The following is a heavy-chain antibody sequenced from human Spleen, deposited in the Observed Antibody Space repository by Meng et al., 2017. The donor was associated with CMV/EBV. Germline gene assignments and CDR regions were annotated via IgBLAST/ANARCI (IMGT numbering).Heavy chain of an antibody. CDR3: AGSPGDGYNIGRGEHY. Sequence: EVQLVESGGGMVKPGGSLRLSGGVAGFTFSSCSMNWVRQAPGKGLEWVSSISRSSRYIYYADSVKGRFTVSRDNAKTSLYLQMNSLRAEDTAVYYCAGSPGDGYNIGRGEHYGGQGTLVTVS. D-gene: IGHD5-24*01. J-gene: IGHJ4*02. CDR1: GFTFSSCS. CDR2: ISRSSRYI. V-gene: IGHV3-21*06.